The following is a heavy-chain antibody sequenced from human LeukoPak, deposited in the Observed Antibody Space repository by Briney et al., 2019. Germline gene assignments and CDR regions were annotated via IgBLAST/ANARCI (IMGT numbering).Heavy chain of an antibody. D-gene: IGHD4-23*01. Sequence: PGGSLRLSCAASGFTVSSNYMSWVRQAPGKGLEWVSVIYSGGSTYYADSVKGRFTISRDNSKNTLYLQTNSLRAEDTAVYYCARDPYGGNSLESASWGQGTLVTVSS. CDR2: IYSGGST. V-gene: IGHV3-53*01. CDR3: ARDPYGGNSLESAS. CDR1: GFTVSSNY. J-gene: IGHJ4*02.